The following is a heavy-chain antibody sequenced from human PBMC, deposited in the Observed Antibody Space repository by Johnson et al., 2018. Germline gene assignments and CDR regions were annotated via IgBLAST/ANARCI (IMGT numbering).Heavy chain of an antibody. J-gene: IGHJ1*01. V-gene: IGHV1-8*01. CDR2: MNPTSGHT. D-gene: IGHD4-23*01. Sequence: QLVHSGAEVQKPGASVKVSCKASGYSFPTYDINWVRQATGQGLEWMGWMNPTSGHTGSAQKFQGRVTMTRDTTIRTAYRELSSLRSEDTAVYYCARARDVGGTDFQHWGQGTLVTVSS. CDR3: ARARDVGGTDFQH. CDR1: GYSFPTYD.